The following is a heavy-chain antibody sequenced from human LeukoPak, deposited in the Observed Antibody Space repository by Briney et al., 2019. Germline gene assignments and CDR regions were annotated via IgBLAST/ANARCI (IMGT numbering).Heavy chain of an antibody. CDR1: GFTFSSYG. D-gene: IGHD3-3*01. CDR3: AKDLARFPDY. Sequence: GRSLRLSCAASGFTFSSYGMHWVRQAPGKGLEWVAVISYDGSNKYYADSVKGRFTISRDNSKNTLYLQMNSLRAEDTAVYYCAKDLARFPDYWGQGTLITVSS. CDR2: ISYDGSNK. V-gene: IGHV3-30*18. J-gene: IGHJ4*02.